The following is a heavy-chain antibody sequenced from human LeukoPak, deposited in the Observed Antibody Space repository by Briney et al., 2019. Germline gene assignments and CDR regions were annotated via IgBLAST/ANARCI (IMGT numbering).Heavy chain of an antibody. CDR3: ARGGYSGLTH. CDR1: VQSFRGYY. CDR2: INHSGST. J-gene: IGHJ4*02. Sequence: PSETLSLTCAVYVQSFRGYYWSWIPHPPGKGLEWIGEINHSGSTNYNPSLKSRVTISVDTSKNQFSLKLSSVTAADTAVYYCARGGYSGLTHWGQGTLVTVSS. V-gene: IGHV4-34*01. D-gene: IGHD5-12*01.